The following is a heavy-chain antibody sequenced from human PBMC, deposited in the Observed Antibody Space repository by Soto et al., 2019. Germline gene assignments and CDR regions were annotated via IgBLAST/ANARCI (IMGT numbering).Heavy chain of an antibody. CDR2: IVVASGYS. V-gene: IGHV1-58*01. J-gene: IGHJ4*02. Sequence: LVQSGPDVKKPGPSVKVSCKPSGFTFGSSAVQWVRQVRGQRLEWIGWIVVASGYSNVAQKFQDRVSLTRDLSTNTAFMELSSLPSEDSAMYYCAADVIGVAGDFDHLGQGTLVSVSS. CDR1: GFTFGSSA. D-gene: IGHD6-19*01. CDR3: AADVIGVAGDFDH.